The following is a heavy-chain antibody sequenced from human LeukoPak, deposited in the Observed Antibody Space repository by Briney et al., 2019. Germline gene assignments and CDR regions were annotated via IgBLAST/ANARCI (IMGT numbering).Heavy chain of an antibody. D-gene: IGHD2-2*03. J-gene: IGHJ5*02. CDR2: ICHSGST. Sequence: PSETLSLTCAVSGYSISSGYYWGWIRQPPGKGLEWIGSICHSGSTYYNPSLKSRVTISVDTSKNQFSLKLSSVTAADTAVYYCARLGYCSTTSCYNWFDPWGQGTLVTVSS. CDR3: ARLGYCSTTSCYNWFDP. CDR1: GYSISSGYY. V-gene: IGHV4-38-2*01.